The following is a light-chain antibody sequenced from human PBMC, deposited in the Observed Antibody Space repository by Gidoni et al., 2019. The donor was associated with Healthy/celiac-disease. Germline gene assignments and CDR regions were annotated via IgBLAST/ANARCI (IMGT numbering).Light chain of an antibody. CDR3: QQRNSYPIT. Sequence: DIQLTQSPSFLSASVGDRVTITCRASQGISSYLAWYQQKPGKGPKLLIYAASTLQSGVPSRFSGSGSGTEFTLTISSLQPEDFATYYCQQRNSYPITFGQGTRLEIK. CDR1: QGISSY. CDR2: AAS. J-gene: IGKJ5*01. V-gene: IGKV1-9*01.